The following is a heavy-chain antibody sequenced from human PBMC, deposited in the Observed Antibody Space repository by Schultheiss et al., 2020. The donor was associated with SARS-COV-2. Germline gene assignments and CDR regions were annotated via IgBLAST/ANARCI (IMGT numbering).Heavy chain of an antibody. V-gene: IGHV4-59*12. D-gene: IGHD6-19*01. CDR3: ASSYSSGWYDY. CDR1: GGSISSYY. Sequence: SETLSLTCTVSGGSISSYYWSWIRQPPGKGLEWIGYIYYSGSTNYNPSLKSRVTMSVDTSKNQFSLKLSSVTAADTAVYYCASSYSSGWYDYWGQGTLVTVSS. J-gene: IGHJ4*02. CDR2: IYYSGST.